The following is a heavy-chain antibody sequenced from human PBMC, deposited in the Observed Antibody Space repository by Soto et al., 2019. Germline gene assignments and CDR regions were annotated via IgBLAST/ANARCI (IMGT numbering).Heavy chain of an antibody. CDR2: ISWNVI. J-gene: IGHJ5*02. D-gene: IGHD2-2*01. CDR3: TKGLYCTSTSCSKTSWFDP. CDR1: GFTFDDFA. V-gene: IGHV3-9*01. Sequence: GGSLRLSCAASGFTFDDFAMHWVRQAPGKGLEWVSGISWNVIGYADSVKGRFTISRDNAKNSLHLQMNSLRVEDTAFYYCTKGLYCTSTSCSKTSWFDPWGQGTLVTVSS.